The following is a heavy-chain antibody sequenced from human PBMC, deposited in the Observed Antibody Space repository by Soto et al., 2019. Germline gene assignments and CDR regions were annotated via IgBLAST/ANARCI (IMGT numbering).Heavy chain of an antibody. Sequence: ASVKVSCKASGYTFTSYPMHWVRPAPGQRLEWMGWINAGNGNTKYSQKFQGRVTITRDTSASTAYMELSSLRSEDTAVYYCAGGSNTNEKGSVAYWGQGTLVTVSS. CDR2: INAGNGNT. CDR3: AGGSNTNEKGSVAY. CDR1: GYTFTSYP. V-gene: IGHV1-3*01. J-gene: IGHJ4*02. D-gene: IGHD4-4*01.